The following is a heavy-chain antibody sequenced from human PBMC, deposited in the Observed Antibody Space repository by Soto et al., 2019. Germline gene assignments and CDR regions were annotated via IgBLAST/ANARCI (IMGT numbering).Heavy chain of an antibody. CDR1: GFTFSSYA. CDR3: AKGGDYDLWSGQNNWFDP. CDR2: ISGSGGST. J-gene: IGHJ5*02. Sequence: SGGSLRLSCAASGFTFSSYAMSWVRQAPGKGLEWVSAISGSGGSTYYADSVKGRFTISRDNSKNTLYLQMNSLRAEDTAVYYCAKGGDYDLWSGQNNWFDPWGQGTLVTVSS. V-gene: IGHV3-23*01. D-gene: IGHD3-3*01.